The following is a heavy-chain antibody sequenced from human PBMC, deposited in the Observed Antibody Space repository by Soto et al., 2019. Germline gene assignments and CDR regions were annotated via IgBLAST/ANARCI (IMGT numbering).Heavy chain of an antibody. D-gene: IGHD3-10*01. V-gene: IGHV1-18*01. Sequence: ASVKVSCKASGYMFISYGINWVRQAPGQGLEWMGWISASNGNTKYAQNFQGRVTMTTDTSTSTAYMEMGSLRSDDTAVYYCVRDLDGSGSYYTDYWGPGTLVTVSS. CDR2: ISASNGNT. CDR1: GYMFISYG. J-gene: IGHJ4*02. CDR3: VRDLDGSGSYYTDY.